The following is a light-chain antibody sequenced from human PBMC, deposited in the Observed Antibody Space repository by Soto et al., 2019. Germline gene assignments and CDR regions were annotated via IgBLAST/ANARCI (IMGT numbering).Light chain of an antibody. CDR1: SSDVGAYNY. J-gene: IGLJ3*02. CDR3: CSYAGSYPWV. CDR2: DVS. V-gene: IGLV2-11*01. Sequence: QSALTQPRSVSGSPGQSVTISCTGTSSDVGAYNYVSWYQHHPGKAPKVLIYDVSERPSGVPDRFSGSKSDNKASLTISGLQAEDAADYYRCSYAGSYPWVFGGGTKLTVL.